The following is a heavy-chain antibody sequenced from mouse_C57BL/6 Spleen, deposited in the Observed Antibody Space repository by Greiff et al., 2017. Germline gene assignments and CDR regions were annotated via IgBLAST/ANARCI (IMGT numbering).Heavy chain of an antibody. D-gene: IGHD3-2*02. J-gene: IGHJ3*01. CDR1: GYAFSSPW. Sequence: LVKPGASVKISCKASGYAFSSPWMNWVKQRPGKGLEWIGRIYPGDGDTNYNGKFKGTATLTADKSSSTAYMQLGSLTSEDFAVYFCASLWGDSSGFAYWGQGNLVTVSA. V-gene: IGHV1-82*01. CDR3: ASLWGDSSGFAY. CDR2: IYPGDGDT.